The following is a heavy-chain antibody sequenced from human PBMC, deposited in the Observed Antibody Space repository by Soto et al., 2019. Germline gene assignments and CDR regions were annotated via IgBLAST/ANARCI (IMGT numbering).Heavy chain of an antibody. CDR1: GFTFSSYG. J-gene: IGHJ4*02. Sequence: QVQLVESGGGVVQPGRSLRLSCAASGFTFSSYGMHWVRQAPGKGLEWVAVIWYDGSNKYYADSVKGRFTISRDNSKNTLYLQMNSLRAEDTAVYYCARDRVTMVRGVIKYFDYWGQGTLVTVSS. V-gene: IGHV3-33*01. D-gene: IGHD3-10*01. CDR3: ARDRVTMVRGVIKYFDY. CDR2: IWYDGSNK.